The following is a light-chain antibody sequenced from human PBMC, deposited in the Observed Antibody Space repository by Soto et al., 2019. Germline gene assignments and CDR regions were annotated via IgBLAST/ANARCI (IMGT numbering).Light chain of an antibody. CDR1: QDISTS. CDR3: QHLRTYPFS. CDR2: PPS. Sequence: DIQLTHSQSFLSASLGARVTFSSRASQDISTSLAWFQQKAGKVPQLLVYPPSTLQDGVPSRFSGSGSGTYFTLTINNLQAEDFATYYCQHLRTYPFSFGPGTKLDIK. V-gene: IGKV1-9*01. J-gene: IGKJ2*03.